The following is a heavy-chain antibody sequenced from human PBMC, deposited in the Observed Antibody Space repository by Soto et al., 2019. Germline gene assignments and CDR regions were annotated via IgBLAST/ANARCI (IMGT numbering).Heavy chain of an antibody. CDR3: ARGYGDYRVFDY. D-gene: IGHD4-17*01. CDR2: IYYSGST. Sequence: PSETLSLTCTVSGGSISTYYWSWIRQPPGKGLEWIGYIYYSGSTNYNPSLKSRVTISVDTSKNQFSLRLSSVTAADTAVYYCARGYGDYRVFDYWGRGTLVTVSS. J-gene: IGHJ4*02. CDR1: GGSISTYY. V-gene: IGHV4-59*01.